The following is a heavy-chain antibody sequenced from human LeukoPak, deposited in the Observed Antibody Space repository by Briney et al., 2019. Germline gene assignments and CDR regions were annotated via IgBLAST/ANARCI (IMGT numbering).Heavy chain of an antibody. V-gene: IGHV4-61*02. J-gene: IGHJ5*02. Sequence: SETLSLTCTVSGDSISSGDYYWSWIRQPAGKGLEWIGRIYTSGSTNYNPSLKSRVTISVDTSKNQFSLKLSSVTAADTAVYYCASADTRGCMTKGCVFDPWGQGTLVTVSS. CDR2: IYTSGST. CDR1: GDSISSGDYY. D-gene: IGHD2-8*01. CDR3: ASADTRGCMTKGCVFDP.